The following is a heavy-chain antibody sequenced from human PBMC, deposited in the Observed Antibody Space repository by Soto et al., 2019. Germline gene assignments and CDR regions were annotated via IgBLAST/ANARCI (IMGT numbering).Heavy chain of an antibody. J-gene: IGHJ6*02. D-gene: IGHD3-16*01. V-gene: IGHV1-18*01. CDR2: INTYNGNT. Sequence: QVQLVQSGAEVKNPGASVTVSCKASGYTFTRYGIAWARQAPGQGLEWMGWINTYNGNTNYAQNVQGRFTLTTDTSASPASMERRGLICRDTAIYDCAKVDLYVPPSPQNVWGQGTTVIVS. CDR3: AKVDLYVPPSPQNV. CDR1: GYTFTRYG.